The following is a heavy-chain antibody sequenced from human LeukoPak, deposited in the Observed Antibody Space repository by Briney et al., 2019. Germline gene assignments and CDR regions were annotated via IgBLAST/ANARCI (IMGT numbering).Heavy chain of an antibody. D-gene: IGHD4-17*01. Sequence: PGGSLRLSCAASGFTFSDYYMSWIRQAPGKGLEWVSYISSSGSTIYYADSVKGRFTISRDNAKNSLYLQMNSLRAEDTAVYYCAKDHDYGDYGDPYYFDYWGQGTLVTVSS. CDR3: AKDHDYGDYGDPYYFDY. V-gene: IGHV3-11*04. CDR1: GFTFSDYY. J-gene: IGHJ4*02. CDR2: ISSSGSTI.